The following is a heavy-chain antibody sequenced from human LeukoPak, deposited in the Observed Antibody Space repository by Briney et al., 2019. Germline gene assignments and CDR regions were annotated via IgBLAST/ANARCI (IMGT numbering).Heavy chain of an antibody. CDR1: GFTFSNAW. CDR3: TTHKPGYTARAPFDY. J-gene: IGHJ4*02. V-gene: IGHV3-15*01. CDR2: IKSKTDDETT. D-gene: IGHD3-16*02. Sequence: GGSLRLSCAASGFTFSNAWMTWVRQAPGKGLEWVGRIKSKTDDETTDYAAPVKGRFTISRDDSKDTLYLQMNSLKTEDTAVYYCTTHKPGYTARAPFDYWGQGTLVTVSS.